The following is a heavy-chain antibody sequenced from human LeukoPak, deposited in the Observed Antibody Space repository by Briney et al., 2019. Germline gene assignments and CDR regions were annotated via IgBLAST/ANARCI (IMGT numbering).Heavy chain of an antibody. V-gene: IGHV3-48*01. D-gene: IGHD3-3*01. CDR1: GFTFSSCS. Sequence: GGSLRLSCAASGFTFSSCSIQWVRQAPGKGLEWVSHISSSSSTISYADSVKGRFTVSRDNAKNPLYLQMNSLRAEDTAVYYCARYDFRHGYYDGWFDQWGQGSLVTVSS. CDR3: ARYDFRHGYYDGWFDQ. CDR2: ISSSSSTI. J-gene: IGHJ5*02.